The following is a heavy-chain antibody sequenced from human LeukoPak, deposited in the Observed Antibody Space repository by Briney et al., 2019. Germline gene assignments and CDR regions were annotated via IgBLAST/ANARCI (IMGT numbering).Heavy chain of an antibody. V-gene: IGHV1-18*01. J-gene: IGHJ5*02. CDR3: ARGHDFRSGFNWFDP. Sequence: ASVKVSCKASGYTFTSYGISWLRQAPAQGLEWMGWISAYNGNTNYAQKLQGRVTMTTDTSTSTAYMELRSLRSDDTAVYYCARGHDFRSGFNWFDPWGQGTLVTVSS. CDR2: ISAYNGNT. CDR1: GYTFTSYG. D-gene: IGHD3-3*01.